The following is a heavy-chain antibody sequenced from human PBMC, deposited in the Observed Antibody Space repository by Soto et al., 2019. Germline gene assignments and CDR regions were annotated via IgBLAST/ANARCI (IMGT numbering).Heavy chain of an antibody. D-gene: IGHD3-3*01. CDR1: GFSFGSYA. Sequence: GGSLRLSCAASGFSFGSYALSWVRQAPGKGLEWVSTISGSDGKTFYADSVKGRFSISRDTSQSTLYLQMNSLRADDTAMYYCARWSYLDYWGQGTRVSVSS. V-gene: IGHV3-23*01. J-gene: IGHJ4*02. CDR3: ARWSYLDY. CDR2: ISGSDGKT.